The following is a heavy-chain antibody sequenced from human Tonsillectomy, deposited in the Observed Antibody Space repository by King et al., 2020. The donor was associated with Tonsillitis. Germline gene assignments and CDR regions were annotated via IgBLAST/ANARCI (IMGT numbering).Heavy chain of an antibody. CDR2: IYYSGST. V-gene: IGHV4-39*01. J-gene: IGHJ4*02. D-gene: IGHD5-24*01. CDR1: GGSISSSSYY. Sequence: QLQESGPGLVKPSETLSLTCTVSGGSISSSSYYWGWIRQPPGKGLEWIGSIYYSGSTYYNPSLKSRVTISVHTPKNQFSLKLSSVTAADTAVYYCARRRDGYNYEIDYWGQGTLVTVSS. CDR3: ARRRDGYNYEIDY.